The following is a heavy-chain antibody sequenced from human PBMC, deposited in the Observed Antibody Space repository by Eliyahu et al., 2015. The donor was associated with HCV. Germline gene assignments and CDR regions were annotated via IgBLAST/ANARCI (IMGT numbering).Heavy chain of an antibody. CDR1: GFTFSSXA. J-gene: IGHJ6*02. D-gene: IGHD2-2*02. Sequence: EVQLLESGGGLXXXGGSLRXSCAASGFTFSSXAMXWVRQASGKGLEWVSAIXGSGGSTYYADSVKGRFTISRDNSKNTLYLQMNSLRAEDTAVYYCASLVVPAAIQYYYYYGMDVWGQGTTVTVSS. V-gene: IGHV3-23*01. CDR2: IXGSGGST. CDR3: ASLVVPAAIQYYYYYGMDV.